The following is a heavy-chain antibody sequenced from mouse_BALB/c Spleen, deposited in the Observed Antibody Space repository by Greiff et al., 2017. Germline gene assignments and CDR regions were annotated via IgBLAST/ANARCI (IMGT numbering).Heavy chain of an antibody. J-gene: IGHJ4*01. V-gene: IGHV1-9*01. CDR2: ILPGSGST. CDR1: GYTFSSYW. D-gene: IGHD4-1*01. CDR3: AREDWDDAMDY. Sequence: QVQLKESGAELMKPGASVKISCKATGYTFSSYWIEWVKQRPGHGLEWIGEILPGSGSTNYNEKFKGKATFTADTSSNTAYMQLSSLTSEDSAVYYCAREDWDDAMDYWGQGTSVTVSS.